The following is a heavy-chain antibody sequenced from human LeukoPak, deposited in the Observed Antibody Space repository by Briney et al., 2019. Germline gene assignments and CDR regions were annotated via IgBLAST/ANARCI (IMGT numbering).Heavy chain of an antibody. Sequence: GSGVQVSRKASRYTFTNYVISWVRQAAGHEGAWMGWISAYNGKTKHARKLQGRVPMTTDTSTSTADMELRSLRSDDTAVYYCARLSYYYDSSGFVYWGQGTLVTVSS. J-gene: IGHJ4*02. V-gene: IGHV1-18*01. CDR1: RYTFTNYV. D-gene: IGHD3-22*01. CDR3: ARLSYYYDSSGFVY. CDR2: ISAYNGKT.